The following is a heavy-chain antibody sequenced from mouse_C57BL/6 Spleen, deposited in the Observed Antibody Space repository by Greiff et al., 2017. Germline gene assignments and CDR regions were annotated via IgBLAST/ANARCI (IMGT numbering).Heavy chain of an antibody. CDR2: IDPSDSET. J-gene: IGHJ4*01. Sequence: QVQLQQPGAELVRPGSSVKLSCKASGYTFTSYWMHWVKQRPIQGLEWIGNIDPSDSETNYNQKFKDKSTLTVDKSSSTAYMQLSSLTYEDSAFYYCARSGYSNRGYYAMDYWGQGTSVTVSS. CDR1: GYTFTSYW. V-gene: IGHV1-52*01. CDR3: ARSGYSNRGYYAMDY. D-gene: IGHD2-5*01.